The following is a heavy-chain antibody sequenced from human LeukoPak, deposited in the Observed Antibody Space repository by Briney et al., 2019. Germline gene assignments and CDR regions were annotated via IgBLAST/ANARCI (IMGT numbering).Heavy chain of an antibody. CDR1: GFTFDDYA. V-gene: IGHV3-9*01. CDR3: ASHLPYSSGWSSFDY. Sequence: GGSLRLSCAASGFTFDDYAMHWVRQAPGKGLEWVSGISWNSGSIGYADSVKGRFTISRDNAKNSLYLQMNSLRAEDTAVYYCASHLPYSSGWSSFDYWGQGTLVTVSS. D-gene: IGHD6-19*01. J-gene: IGHJ4*02. CDR2: ISWNSGSI.